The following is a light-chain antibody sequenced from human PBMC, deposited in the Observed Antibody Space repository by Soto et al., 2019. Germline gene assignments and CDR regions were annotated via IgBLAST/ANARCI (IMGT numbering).Light chain of an antibody. CDR1: QSISSW. Sequence: DIQMTQSPSTLSASVGDRVTITCRASQSISSWLAWYQQKPGKAPKLLIYDASSLESGVPSRFSGSGSGTEFTLTIISLQPDDFATYYCQQYNSYPTFGGGTKVDIK. CDR3: QQYNSYPT. CDR2: DAS. J-gene: IGKJ4*01. V-gene: IGKV1-5*01.